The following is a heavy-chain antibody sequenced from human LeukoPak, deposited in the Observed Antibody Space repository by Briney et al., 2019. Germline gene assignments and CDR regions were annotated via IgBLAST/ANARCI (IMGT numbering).Heavy chain of an antibody. CDR2: INAGNGNT. D-gene: IGHD3-16*02. CDR1: GYTFTSYT. Sequence: ASVKVSCKASGYTFTSYTIHWVRQAPGQRLEWMGWINAGNGNTKYSQEFQDRVTITRDTSASTAYMELSSLRSEDTAVYYCATAWAVWGSYRPHDAFDIWGQGTMVTVSS. V-gene: IGHV1-3*03. CDR3: ATAWAVWGSYRPHDAFDI. J-gene: IGHJ3*02.